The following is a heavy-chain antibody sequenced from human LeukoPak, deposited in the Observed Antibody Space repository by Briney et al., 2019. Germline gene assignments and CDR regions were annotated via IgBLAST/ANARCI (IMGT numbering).Heavy chain of an antibody. CDR3: ARGDGNY. D-gene: IGHD1-1*01. J-gene: IGHJ4*02. Sequence: GESLKISWKGSGYSFTSYWIGWVRQMPGKGLEGVGIIYPGDSDTRLSPAFQGQVTLLTGQSISTAYLQWSSLKASDTAMYYCARGDGNYWGQGTLVTVSS. CDR1: GYSFTSYW. CDR2: IYPGDSDT. V-gene: IGHV5-51*01.